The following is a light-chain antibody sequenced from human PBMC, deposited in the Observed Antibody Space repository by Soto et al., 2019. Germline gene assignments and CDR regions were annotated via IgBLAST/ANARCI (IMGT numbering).Light chain of an antibody. CDR3: GTWDSSLSAYV. CDR2: DNN. Sequence: QSVLTQPPSVSAAPGQKVTISCSGSSSNIGNNYVSWYQQLHGTAPKLLIYDNNRRPTGIPDRFSGSKSGTSATLGITGLQTGDEADYYCGTWDSSLSAYVFGTGTKLTVL. CDR1: SSNIGNNY. V-gene: IGLV1-51*01. J-gene: IGLJ1*01.